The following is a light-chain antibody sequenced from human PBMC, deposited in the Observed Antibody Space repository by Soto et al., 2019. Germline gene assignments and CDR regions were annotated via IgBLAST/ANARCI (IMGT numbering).Light chain of an antibody. CDR2: GAS. Sequence: EIVLTQSPGTLSLSPGERATLSCRAGQSVSSSFLAWYHQKPGQAPRLLIYGASRRATDIPDRFSGSGSGTDFTLTISRLEPEDFAVYYCQQYVNSRWTFGQGTKVDIK. V-gene: IGKV3-20*01. J-gene: IGKJ1*01. CDR3: QQYVNSRWT. CDR1: QSVSSSF.